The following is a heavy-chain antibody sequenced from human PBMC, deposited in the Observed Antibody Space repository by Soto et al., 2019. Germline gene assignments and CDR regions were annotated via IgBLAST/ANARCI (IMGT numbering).Heavy chain of an antibody. D-gene: IGHD3-3*01. CDR3: ARDRITIFGVVISRPYGMDV. Sequence: ASVKVSCKASGYTFTSYYMHWMRQAPGQGLEWMGIINPSGGSTSYAQKFQGRVTMTRDTSTSTVYMELSSLRSGDTAVYYCARDRITIFGVVISRPYGMDVWGQGTTVTVSS. V-gene: IGHV1-46*01. J-gene: IGHJ6*02. CDR1: GYTFTSYY. CDR2: INPSGGST.